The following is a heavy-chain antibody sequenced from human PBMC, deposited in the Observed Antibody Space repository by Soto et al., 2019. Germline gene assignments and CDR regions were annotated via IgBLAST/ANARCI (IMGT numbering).Heavy chain of an antibody. D-gene: IGHD3-16*02. Sequence: QVQLEQSGAEVKKPGASVKVSCKASGYTFTSYGISWVRQAPGQGLEWMGWISAYNGNTNYAQKLQGRVTMTTDTSTSTAYMELRSLRSDDTAVYCCARALHYDYVWGSYRQGFDYWGQGTLVTVSS. CDR3: ARALHYDYVWGSYRQGFDY. CDR1: GYTFTSYG. CDR2: ISAYNGNT. J-gene: IGHJ4*02. V-gene: IGHV1-18*01.